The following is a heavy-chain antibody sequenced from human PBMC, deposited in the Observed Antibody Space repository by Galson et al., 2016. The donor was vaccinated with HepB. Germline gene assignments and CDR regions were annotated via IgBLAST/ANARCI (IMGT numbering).Heavy chain of an antibody. CDR1: GFTFDNYG. V-gene: IGHV3-30*03. J-gene: IGHJ5*02. Sequence: SLRLSCAASGFTFDNYGTHWVRQVPGKGLEWVSVLTYDATNKYYADSVKGRFTISRDNSKNTLYLQLNSLRAEDTAVYYCARAREAFYRDSSGYWVLDPWGQGTLVTVSS. D-gene: IGHD3-22*01. CDR3: ARAREAFYRDSSGYWVLDP. CDR2: LTYDATNK.